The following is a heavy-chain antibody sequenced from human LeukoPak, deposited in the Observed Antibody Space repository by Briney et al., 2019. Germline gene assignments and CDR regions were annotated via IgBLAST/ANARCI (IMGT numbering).Heavy chain of an antibody. V-gene: IGHV3-30*03. D-gene: IGHD4-17*01. CDR1: GFTFSSYG. Sequence: PGGSLRLSCAASGFTFSSYGMHWVRQAPGKGLEWVAVISYDGSNKYYADSVKGRFTISRDNSKKTLYLQMNSLRTEDTAVYYCARNDYGDYYFDYWGQGTLVTVSS. CDR2: ISYDGSNK. J-gene: IGHJ4*02. CDR3: ARNDYGDYYFDY.